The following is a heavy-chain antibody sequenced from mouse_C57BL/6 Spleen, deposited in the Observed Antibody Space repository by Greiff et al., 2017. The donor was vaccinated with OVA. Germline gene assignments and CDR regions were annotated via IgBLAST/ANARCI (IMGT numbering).Heavy chain of an antibody. V-gene: IGHV1-64*01. Sequence: VQLQQSGAELVKPGASVKLSCKASGYTFTSYWMHWVKQRPGQGLEWIGMIHPNSGSTNYNEKFKSKATLTVDKSSSTAYMQLSSLTSEDSAVYYCARRGGGDYFDYWGQGTTLTVSS. J-gene: IGHJ2*01. CDR2: IHPNSGST. CDR3: ARRGGGDYFDY. CDR1: GYTFTSYW.